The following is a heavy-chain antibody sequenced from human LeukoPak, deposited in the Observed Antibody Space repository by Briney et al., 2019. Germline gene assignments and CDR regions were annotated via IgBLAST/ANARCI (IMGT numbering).Heavy chain of an antibody. J-gene: IGHJ4*02. CDR2: IYRSGST. D-gene: IGHD3-3*01. CDR3: ASQTYYDFWSGYYTFDY. CDR1: HYSISSGYH. V-gene: IGHV4-38-2*02. Sequence: SETLSLTCTVSHYSISSGYHWGWIRQPPGKGLEWIGNIYRSGSTYYNPSLKSRVTISVDTSKNQFSLKLSSVTAADTAVYYCASQTYYDFWSGYYTFDYWGQGTLVTVSS.